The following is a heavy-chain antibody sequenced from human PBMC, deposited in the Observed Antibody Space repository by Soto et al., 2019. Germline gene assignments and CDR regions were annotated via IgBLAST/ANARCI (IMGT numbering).Heavy chain of an antibody. Sequence: EVQLLESGGGLVQPGGSLRLSCAASGFTFSSYAMSWVRQAPGKGLEWVSAISGSGGSTYYADSVRGRFTISRDKSKHTLYLKMNSLRAEDTAVYYCAKDGYSGSGSTYYYYYYMDVWGKETTVTVSS. V-gene: IGHV3-23*01. D-gene: IGHD3-10*01. CDR3: AKDGYSGSGSTYYYYYYMDV. CDR1: GFTFSSYA. CDR2: ISGSGGST. J-gene: IGHJ6*03.